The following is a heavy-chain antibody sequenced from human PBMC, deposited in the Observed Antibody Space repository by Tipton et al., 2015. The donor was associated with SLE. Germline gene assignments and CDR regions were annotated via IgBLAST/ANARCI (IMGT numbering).Heavy chain of an antibody. CDR3: ARGGPAEYFDL. J-gene: IGHJ2*01. Sequence: TLSLTCAVSGGSISSGAYSWSWIRQPPGKGLEWIGYMYQSGSTYYNPSLKSRVTISVDRSKNQFSLKLSSVIAADTAVYYCARGGPAEYFDLWGRGTLVTVSS. V-gene: IGHV4-30-2*01. CDR1: GGSISSGAYS. CDR2: MYQSGST.